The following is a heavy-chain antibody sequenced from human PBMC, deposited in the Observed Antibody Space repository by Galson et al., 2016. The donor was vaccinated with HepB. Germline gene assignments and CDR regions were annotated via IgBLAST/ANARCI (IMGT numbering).Heavy chain of an antibody. V-gene: IGHV4-61*08. J-gene: IGHJ5*01. Sequence: SETLSLTCVVSGGTVFSGAYLWSWIRQSPGRELEFIGYFFYSGTTTYNPSLKSRATISMDKSRNQVSLKLNSVTPADTAIYYCARGAIMMDGNTVTLGWFDPWGQGILVAVSS. CDR3: ARGAIMMDGNTVTLGWFDP. D-gene: IGHD3-16*01. CDR2: FFYSGTT. CDR1: GGTVFSGAYL.